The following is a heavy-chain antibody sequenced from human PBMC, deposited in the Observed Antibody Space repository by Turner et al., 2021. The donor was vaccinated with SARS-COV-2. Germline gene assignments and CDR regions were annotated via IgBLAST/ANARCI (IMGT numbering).Heavy chain of an antibody. D-gene: IGHD3-16*01. CDR2: ISGYNGNR. J-gene: IGHJ3*01. Sequence: QVQLVQSGAEVKKPGASVKVSCKAVGYTFDTYGVVWVRQAPGQGLEWMGWISGYNGNRNYAQSLQGRVTMATDTSTNTAYMELRSLTSADTCVYFCARGSLWFDDLRENAFDVWGQGTLVTVSS. CDR1: GYTFDTYG. V-gene: IGHV1-18*01. CDR3: ARGSLWFDDLRENAFDV.